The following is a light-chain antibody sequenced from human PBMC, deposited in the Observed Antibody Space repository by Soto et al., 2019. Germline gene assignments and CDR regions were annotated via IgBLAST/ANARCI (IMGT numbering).Light chain of an antibody. J-gene: IGKJ4*01. Sequence: DIQMTQSPSSLAVSVGGRVTITFLASQSISSYLNWYQQKPGAAPKLLIYDASNLQAGVPSRFSGSGSGTDFTFTISSLQPEDVATYYCQKYDNIPLTCGGGTTVDIK. CDR3: QKYDNIPLT. CDR1: QSISSY. CDR2: DAS. V-gene: IGKV1-33*01.